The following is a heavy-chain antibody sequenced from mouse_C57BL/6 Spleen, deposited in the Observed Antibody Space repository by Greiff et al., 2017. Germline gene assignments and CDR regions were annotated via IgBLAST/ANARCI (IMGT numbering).Heavy chain of an antibody. CDR3: ARWGKYGNFDY. Sequence: VQLQQPGAELVRPGSSVKLSCKASGYTFTSYWMDWVKQRPGQGLEWIGNIYPSDSETHYNQKFKDKATLTVDKSSSTAYMQLSSLTSEDSAVYYCARWGKYGNFDYWGQGTTLTVSS. J-gene: IGHJ2*01. V-gene: IGHV1-61*01. D-gene: IGHD2-10*02. CDR1: GYTFTSYW. CDR2: IYPSDSET.